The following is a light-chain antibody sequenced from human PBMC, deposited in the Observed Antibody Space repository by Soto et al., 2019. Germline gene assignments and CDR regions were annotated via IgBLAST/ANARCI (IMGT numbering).Light chain of an antibody. CDR2: AAS. CDR1: QAVGMW. Sequence: DIQMTQSPSSLSASVGDSVTFTCRASQAVGMWLAWYQQKPEKAPKSLIYAASVLQNGVPSRFSGSGSGTDFTLTISSLQPEDFATYFCQQYESYPVTFGGGTTLEIK. V-gene: IGKV1D-16*01. J-gene: IGKJ4*01. CDR3: QQYESYPVT.